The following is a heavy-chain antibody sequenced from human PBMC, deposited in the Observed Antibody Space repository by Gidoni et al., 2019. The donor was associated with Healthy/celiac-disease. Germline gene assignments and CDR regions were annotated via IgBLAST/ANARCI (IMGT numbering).Heavy chain of an antibody. CDR3: AKGMYSSWYFRLVN. D-gene: IGHD6-13*01. CDR2: ISGSGGST. J-gene: IGHJ4*02. CDR1: GCTLSSYA. V-gene: IGHV3-23*01. Sequence: EVQLLESGGGLVQPGGSLRLSCAASGCTLSSYAMSWVRQAPGKGLECVSAISGSGGSTYYADSVKGRFTISRYNSKNTLYLQMNSLRAEDTAVYYCAKGMYSSWYFRLVNWGQGTLVTVSS.